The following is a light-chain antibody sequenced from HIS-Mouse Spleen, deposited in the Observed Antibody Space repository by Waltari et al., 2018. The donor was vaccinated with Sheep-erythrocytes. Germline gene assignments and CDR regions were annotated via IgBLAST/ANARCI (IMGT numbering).Light chain of an antibody. V-gene: IGLV2-8*01. CDR3: SSYAGSNNWV. CDR1: SSDVGGYNY. CDR2: EVS. Sequence: QSALTQPPSASGSPGQSVTISCTGTSSDVGGYNYFSWYQQHPGKAPKLMIYEVSKRPSGVPDRFSGSKSGNTASLTVSGLQAEDEVDYYCSSYAGSNNWVFGGRTKLTVL. J-gene: IGLJ3*02.